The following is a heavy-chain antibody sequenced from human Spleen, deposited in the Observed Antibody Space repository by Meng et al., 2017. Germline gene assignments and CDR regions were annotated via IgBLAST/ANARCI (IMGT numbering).Heavy chain of an antibody. CDR1: GYSFTNYW. CDR3: ARAPAVTTLYYYFGMDV. V-gene: IGHV5-51*01. CDR2: IYLGDSDT. Sequence: KVSCKGSGYSFTNYWIAWVRQMPGKGLEWMGIIYLGDSDTRYSPSFQGQVTISADKSISTAYLQWSSLKASDTAMYYCARAPAVTTLYYYFGMDVWGQGTTVTVSS. J-gene: IGHJ6*02. D-gene: IGHD4-11*01.